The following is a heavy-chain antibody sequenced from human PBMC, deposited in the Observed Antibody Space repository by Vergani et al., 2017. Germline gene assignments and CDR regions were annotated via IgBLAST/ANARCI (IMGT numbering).Heavy chain of an antibody. CDR1: GFTFSDYY. CDR2: ISSSSSST. D-gene: IGHD2-15*01. CDR3: ARERIVVVVAATPNYYYYGMDV. J-gene: IGHJ6*02. V-gene: IGHV3-11*06. Sequence: QVQLVESGGGLDKPGGSLRLSCEASGFTFSDYYISWIRQAPGKGLEWVSYISSSSSSTNYADSVKGRFTISRDNAKNSLYVQMKSLRVEDTAVYYCARERIVVVVAATPNYYYYGMDVWGQGTTVTVSS.